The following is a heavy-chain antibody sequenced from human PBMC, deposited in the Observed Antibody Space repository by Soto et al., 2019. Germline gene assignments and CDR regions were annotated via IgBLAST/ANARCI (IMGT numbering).Heavy chain of an antibody. Sequence: PGGSLRLSCAASGFTFGRYFMTWVRQAPGKGLEWVSAISDSGGSTYYADSVKGRFTISRDNSKNTQYLQMNSLRAEDTAVYYCARGHPGVEVTAPYCWGQGTLVTVSS. V-gene: IGHV3-23*01. CDR2: ISDSGGST. J-gene: IGHJ4*02. CDR1: GFTFGRYF. D-gene: IGHD3-3*01. CDR3: ARGHPGVEVTAPYC.